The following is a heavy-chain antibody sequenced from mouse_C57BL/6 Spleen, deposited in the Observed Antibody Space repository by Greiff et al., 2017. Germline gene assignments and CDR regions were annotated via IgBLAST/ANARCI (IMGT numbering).Heavy chain of an antibody. J-gene: IGHJ2*01. CDR2: ISSGSSTI. CDR1: GFTFSDYG. V-gene: IGHV5-17*01. CDR3: ARGLIYYGSSYPYFDY. D-gene: IGHD1-1*01. Sequence: EVHLVESGGGLVKPGGSLKLSCAASGFTFSDYGMHWVRQAPEKGLEWVAYISSGSSTIYYADTVKGRFTISRDNAKNTLFLQMTSLRSEDTAMYYCARGLIYYGSSYPYFDYWGQGTTLTVSS.